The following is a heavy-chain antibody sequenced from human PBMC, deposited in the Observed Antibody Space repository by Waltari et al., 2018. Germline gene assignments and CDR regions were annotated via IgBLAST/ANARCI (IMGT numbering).Heavy chain of an antibody. CDR3: ATDLGYSSSWDTQGAFDI. V-gene: IGHV1-69-2*01. J-gene: IGHJ3*02. CDR2: VDPEDGET. D-gene: IGHD6-13*01. CDR1: GYTFTDYY. Sequence: EVQLVQSGAEVKKPGATVKISCKVSGYTFTDYYMHWVQQAPGKGLEWMGLVDPEDGETIYAEKFQGRVTITADTSTDTAYMELSSLRSEDTAVYYCATDLGYSSSWDTQGAFDIWGQGTMVTVSS.